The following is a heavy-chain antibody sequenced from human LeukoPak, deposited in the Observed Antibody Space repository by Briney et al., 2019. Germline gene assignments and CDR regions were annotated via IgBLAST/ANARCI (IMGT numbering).Heavy chain of an antibody. D-gene: IGHD3-10*01. CDR1: GFTFSSYA. Sequence: GGSLRLSCAATGFTFSSYAMSWVRQAPGKGLEWVSTISGSGAYTYYADSVKGRFTISRDNSKNTLYLQMNSLRAEDTAVYYCAKYFASGSYYKLPHWGQGTLVTVSS. V-gene: IGHV3-23*01. CDR3: AKYFASGSYYKLPH. J-gene: IGHJ1*01. CDR2: ISGSGAYT.